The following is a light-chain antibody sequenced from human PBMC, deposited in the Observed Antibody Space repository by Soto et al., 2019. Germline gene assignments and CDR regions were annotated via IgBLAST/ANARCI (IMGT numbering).Light chain of an antibody. V-gene: IGKV3-20*01. CDR3: QQYPSLPRT. J-gene: IGKJ1*01. CDR2: ATS. CDR1: QSISATY. Sequence: EIVLTQSPGTLSLFPGERATFSCRTSQSISATYLAWYQQKPGQAPRLLIYATSSRATGIPDRFSGSGSRTDFTLTISRLEPDDSAVYYCQQYPSLPRTFGQGTKVEI.